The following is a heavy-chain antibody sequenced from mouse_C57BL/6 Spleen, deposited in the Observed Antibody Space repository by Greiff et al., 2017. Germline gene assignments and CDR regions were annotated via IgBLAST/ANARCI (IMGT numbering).Heavy chain of an antibody. Sequence: VQLQQSGPELVKPGASVKISCKASGYAFSSSWMNWVKQRPGKGLEWIGLIYPGDGGTNYNGKFKGKATLTADKSSSTAYMQLSSLTSEDSAVXMCAGGYCSSYFAYWGQGTLLTVSS. CDR1: GYAFSSSW. V-gene: IGHV1-82*01. D-gene: IGHD1-1*01. J-gene: IGHJ3*01. CDR3: AGGYCSSYFAY. CDR2: IYPGDGGT.